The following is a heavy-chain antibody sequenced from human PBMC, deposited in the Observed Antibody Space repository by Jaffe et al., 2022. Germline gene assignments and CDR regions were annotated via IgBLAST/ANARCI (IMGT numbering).Heavy chain of an antibody. CDR1: GGSFSGYY. V-gene: IGHV4-34*01. J-gene: IGHJ4*02. Sequence: QVQLQQWGAGLLKPSETLSLTCAVYGGSFSGYYWSWIRQPPGKGLEWIGEINHSGSTNYNPSLKSRVTISVDTSKNQFSLKLSSVTAADTAVYYCAGLYWERVDTAMGNWGQGTLVTVSS. CDR3: AGLYWERVDTAMGN. D-gene: IGHD5-18*01. CDR2: INHSGST.